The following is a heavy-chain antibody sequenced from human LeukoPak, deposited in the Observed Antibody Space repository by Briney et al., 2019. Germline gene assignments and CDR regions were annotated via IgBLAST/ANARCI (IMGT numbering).Heavy chain of an antibody. CDR1: GGSISSYY. V-gene: IGHV4-59*01. CDR2: IYYSGST. Sequence: PSETLSLTCTVSGGSISSYYWSWIRQPPGKGLEWIGYIYYSGSTNYNPSLKSRVTISVDTSKNQFSLKLSSVTAADTAVYYCARGGRDYLADYYMDVWGKGTTVTVSS. CDR3: ARGGRDYLADYYMDV. D-gene: IGHD4-17*01. J-gene: IGHJ6*03.